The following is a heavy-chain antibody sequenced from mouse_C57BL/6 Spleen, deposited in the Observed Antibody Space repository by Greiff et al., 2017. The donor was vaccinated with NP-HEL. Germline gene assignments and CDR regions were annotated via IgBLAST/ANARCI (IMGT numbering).Heavy chain of an antibody. V-gene: IGHV5-17*01. Sequence: EVKVVESGGGLVKPGGSLKLSCAASGFTFSDYGMHWVRQAPEKGLEWVAYISSGSSTIYYADTVKGRFTISRDNAKNTLFLQMTSLRSEDTAMYYCAGGDYDGRAMDYWGQGTSVTVSS. CDR1: GFTFSDYG. D-gene: IGHD2-4*01. CDR3: AGGDYDGRAMDY. J-gene: IGHJ4*01. CDR2: ISSGSSTI.